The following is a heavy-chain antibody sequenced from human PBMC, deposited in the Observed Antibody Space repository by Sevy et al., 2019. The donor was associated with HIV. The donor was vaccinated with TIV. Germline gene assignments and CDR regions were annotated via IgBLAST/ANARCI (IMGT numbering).Heavy chain of an antibody. V-gene: IGHV3-21*01. D-gene: IGHD2-2*01. J-gene: IGHJ4*02. CDR3: ARVGLGDCSGTNCSPNDY. CDR1: GFIFSGYT. CDR2: ISSGSSFI. Sequence: GGSLRLSCAASGFIFSGYTMNWVRQVPGKGLEWVSSISSGSSFIYYADSLQGRFIISRDNARKSLYLQMNNLRVEDTAVYYCARVGLGDCSGTNCSPNDYWGQGTLVTVSS.